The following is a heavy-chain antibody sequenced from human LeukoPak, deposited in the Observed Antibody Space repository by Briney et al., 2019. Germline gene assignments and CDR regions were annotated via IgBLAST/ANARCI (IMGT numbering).Heavy chain of an antibody. V-gene: IGHV3-21*01. Sequence: GGSLRLSCAASGFTFSSYSMNWVRQAPGKGLEWVSSISSSSSYIYYADSVKGRFTISRDNAKNSLYPQMNSLRAEDTAVYYCAREPDIVVVPAAMFDYWGQGTLVTVSS. CDR1: GFTFSSYS. J-gene: IGHJ4*02. CDR2: ISSSSSYI. CDR3: AREPDIVVVPAAMFDY. D-gene: IGHD2-2*01.